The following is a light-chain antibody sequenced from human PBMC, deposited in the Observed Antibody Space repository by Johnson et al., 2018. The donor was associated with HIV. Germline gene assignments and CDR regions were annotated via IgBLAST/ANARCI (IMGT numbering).Light chain of an antibody. Sequence: QSVLTQPPLVCEEKGEKVTISCSGSSSNIGNNYVSWYQQLPGRAPKLIIYDNNKRPSGIPDRFSGSKSVTSATLGITGLQTGDDADYYCGTWDSSLSVLYVVGTGSKSTGL. CDR1: SSNIGNNY. J-gene: IGLJ1*01. CDR2: DNN. V-gene: IGLV1-51*01. CDR3: GTWDSSLSVLYV.